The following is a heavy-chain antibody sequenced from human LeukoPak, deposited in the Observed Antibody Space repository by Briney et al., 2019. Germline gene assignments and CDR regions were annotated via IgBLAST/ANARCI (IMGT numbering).Heavy chain of an antibody. V-gene: IGHV3-21*01. CDR3: ARDSGPRYDSSGYPDY. D-gene: IGHD3-22*01. CDR2: ISSSSSYI. Sequence: GGSLRLSCAASGFTFSSYSMNWVRQAPGKGLEWVSSISSSSSYIYYADSVKGRFTTSRDNAKNSLYLQMNSLRAEDTAVYYCARDSGPRYDSSGYPDYWGQGTLVTVSS. CDR1: GFTFSSYS. J-gene: IGHJ4*02.